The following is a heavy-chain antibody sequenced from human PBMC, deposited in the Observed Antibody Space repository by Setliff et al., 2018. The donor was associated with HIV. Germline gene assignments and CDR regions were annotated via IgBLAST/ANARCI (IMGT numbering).Heavy chain of an antibody. J-gene: IGHJ4*02. CDR1: GGSISSSTYY. CDR2: IYYSGST. D-gene: IGHD5-18*01. V-gene: IGHV4-39*01. CDR3: ARRDGYSYGFYFDY. Sequence: SETLSLTCTVSGGSISSSTYYWGWIRQPPGKGLEWIGTIYYSGSTYYNPSLKSRLTISADTSKNQFSLKLSSVTAADTAVYYCARRDGYSYGFYFDYWGRGTLVTVSS.